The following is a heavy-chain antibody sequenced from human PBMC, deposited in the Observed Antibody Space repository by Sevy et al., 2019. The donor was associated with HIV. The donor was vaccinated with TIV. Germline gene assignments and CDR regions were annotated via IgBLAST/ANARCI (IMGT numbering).Heavy chain of an antibody. Sequence: GGSLRLSCATSGFSFNDYAMHWVRQAPGKGLEWVSGINWDGSEKDYADSVEGRFTISRNNDKKTLYLQMSSLIREDTAVYFCARGGFYFGSEDYYGKAGYDSWGPGTVVTVSS. CDR3: ARGGFYFGSEDYYGKAGYDS. CDR2: INWDGSEK. V-gene: IGHV3-9*01. CDR1: GFSFNDYA. J-gene: IGHJ4*02. D-gene: IGHD3-10*01.